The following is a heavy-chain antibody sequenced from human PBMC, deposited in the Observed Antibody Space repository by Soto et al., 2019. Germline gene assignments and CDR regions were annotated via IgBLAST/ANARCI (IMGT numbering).Heavy chain of an antibody. Sequence: SLRLSCAASGFTFSSYAMHWVRQAPGKGLEWVAVISYDGSNKYYADSVKGRFTISRDNSKNTLYLQMNSLRAEDTAVYYCARYLLLRGPAFDYWGQGTLVTVSS. CDR3: ARYLLLRGPAFDY. V-gene: IGHV3-30-3*01. D-gene: IGHD3-22*01. J-gene: IGHJ4*02. CDR2: ISYDGSNK. CDR1: GFTFSSYA.